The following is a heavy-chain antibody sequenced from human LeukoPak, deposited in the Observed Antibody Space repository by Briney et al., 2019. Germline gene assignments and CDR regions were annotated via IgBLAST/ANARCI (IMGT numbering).Heavy chain of an antibody. D-gene: IGHD3-22*01. V-gene: IGHV4-4*02. Sequence: SETLSLTCTVSGDSINSLDLWSWVRQPPGKGLEWIGEVYRSGTTHSNPSVKSRVTISIDKSKNQFFLNLSSVTAADTAVYYCAGLVGRYSSGLYYYYFDYWGQGTLVTVSS. CDR2: VYRSGTT. J-gene: IGHJ4*02. CDR1: GDSINSLDL. CDR3: AGLVGRYSSGLYYYYFDY.